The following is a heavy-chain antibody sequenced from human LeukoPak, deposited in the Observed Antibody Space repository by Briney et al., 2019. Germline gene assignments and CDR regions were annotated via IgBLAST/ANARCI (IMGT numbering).Heavy chain of an antibody. CDR2: IRSKANGYAT. J-gene: IGHJ3*02. D-gene: IGHD2-15*01. CDR3: TRLAGGDAFDI. Sequence: GGSLRLSCAASGFTFSGSAMHWVRQASGKGLEWVGRIRSKANGYATAYGASVKGRFTISRDDSQRATYVQMNSLKIEDTAVYYCTRLAGGDAFDIWGPGTMVTVSS. CDR1: GFTFSGSA. V-gene: IGHV3-73*01.